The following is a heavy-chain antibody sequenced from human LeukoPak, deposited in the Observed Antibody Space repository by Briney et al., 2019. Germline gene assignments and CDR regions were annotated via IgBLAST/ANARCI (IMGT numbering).Heavy chain of an antibody. CDR3: ACGYSYGWIRYWYFDL. D-gene: IGHD5-18*01. V-gene: IGHV3-48*01. CDR1: GFTFSSFW. J-gene: IGHJ2*01. CDR2: ISSSSSTI. Sequence: GGSLRLSCAASGFTFSSFWMSWVRQAPGKGLEWVSYISSSSSTIYYADSVKGRFTISRDNAKNSLYLQMNSLRAEDTAVYYCACGYSYGWIRYWYFDLWGRGTLVTVSS.